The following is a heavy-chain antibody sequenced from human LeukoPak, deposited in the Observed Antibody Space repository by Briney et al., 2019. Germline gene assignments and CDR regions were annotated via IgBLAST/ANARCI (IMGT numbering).Heavy chain of an antibody. CDR1: GVTFSSYW. CDR2: IKQDGSEK. Sequence: GGSLRLSCAGSGVTFSSYWMSWVRQAPGKGLEWVANIKQDGSEKYYVDSVKGRFTISRDNAKNSLYLQMNSLRAEDTAVYYCARESGHTYDYCDYWGHGTLVTVSS. CDR3: ARESGHTYDYCDY. D-gene: IGHD5-18*01. J-gene: IGHJ4*01. V-gene: IGHV3-7*05.